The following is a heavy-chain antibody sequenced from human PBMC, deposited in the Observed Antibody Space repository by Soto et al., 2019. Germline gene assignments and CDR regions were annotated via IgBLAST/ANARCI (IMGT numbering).Heavy chain of an antibody. V-gene: IGHV1-8*01. CDR3: ARRVGSYSDS. J-gene: IGHJ4*02. D-gene: IGHD1-26*01. CDR1: GYTFTSYD. Sequence: ASVKVSCKSSGYTFTSYDINWVRQATGQGLEWVGWMNPNSGDTGYAQKFQGRVTMTRNTSITTAYMEVSSLRSEDTAVYYCARRVGSYSDSWGQGTLVTVSS. CDR2: MNPNSGDT.